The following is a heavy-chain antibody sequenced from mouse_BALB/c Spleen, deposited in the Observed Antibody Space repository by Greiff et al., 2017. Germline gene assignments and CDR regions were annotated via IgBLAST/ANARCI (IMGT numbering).Heavy chain of an antibody. J-gene: IGHJ4*01. CDR3: TREADDRYAMAY. Sequence: VQLQQSGAVLARPGASVKMSCKASGYTFTSYGMHWVKQRPGQGLEWIGAIYTGNSDTSYNQKFKGKAKLTAVTSTSTAYMELSSLTNEDSAVYYCTREADDRYAMAYWGQGTSVTVSS. V-gene: IGHV1-5*01. CDR1: GYTFTSYG. D-gene: IGHD2-12*01. CDR2: IYTGNSDT.